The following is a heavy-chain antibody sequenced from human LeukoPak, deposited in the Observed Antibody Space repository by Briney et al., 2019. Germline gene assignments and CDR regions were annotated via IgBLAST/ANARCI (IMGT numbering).Heavy chain of an antibody. CDR1: GYTFTSYG. J-gene: IGHJ4*02. CDR2: ISAYNGDT. Sequence: ASVKVSCKASGYTFTSYGINWVRQAPGQGLEWMGWISAYNGDTNYAQKTQGRVIMTTDTSTRTVYMELSSLRSEDTAVYYCARIPTDPQGPENDYWGQGTLVTVSS. CDR3: ARIPTDPQGPENDY. V-gene: IGHV1-18*01.